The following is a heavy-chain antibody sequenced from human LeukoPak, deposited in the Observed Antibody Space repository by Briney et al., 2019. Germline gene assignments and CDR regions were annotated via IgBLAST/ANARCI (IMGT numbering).Heavy chain of an antibody. CDR3: ASPIRSAQLERRRTDAFDI. CDR1: GYSFTSYW. V-gene: IGHV5-10-1*04. J-gene: IGHJ3*02. D-gene: IGHD1-1*01. CDR2: IDPSDSYT. Sequence: GESLKISCKGSGYSFTSYWISWVRQMPGKGLEWMGRIDPSDSYTNYSPSFQGQVTISADKSISTAYLQWSSLKASDTAMYYCASPIRSAQLERRRTDAFDIWGQGTMVTVSS.